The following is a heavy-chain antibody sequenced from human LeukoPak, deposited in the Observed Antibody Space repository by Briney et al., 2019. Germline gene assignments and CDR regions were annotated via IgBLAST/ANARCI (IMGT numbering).Heavy chain of an antibody. V-gene: IGHV1-18*01. Sequence: ASVKVSCKASGYTFTSYGFSWVRQAPGQGLEWMGWISAYNGNTNYAQKLQGRVTMTTDTSTSTAYMELRSLRSDDTAVYYCARANDFWSGYFFDYWGQGTLVTVSS. J-gene: IGHJ4*02. CDR2: ISAYNGNT. CDR1: GYTFTSYG. D-gene: IGHD3-3*01. CDR3: ARANDFWSGYFFDY.